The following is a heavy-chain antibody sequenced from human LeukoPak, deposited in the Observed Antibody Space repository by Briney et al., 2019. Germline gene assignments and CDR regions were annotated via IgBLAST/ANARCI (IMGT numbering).Heavy chain of an antibody. CDR3: ARDRAMVRGVIEYYYGMDV. CDR1: GGSISSYY. V-gene: IGHV4-59*01. CDR2: IYYSGST. J-gene: IGHJ6*02. D-gene: IGHD3-10*01. Sequence: SETLSLTCTVSGGSISSYYWSWIRQPPGKGLEWIGYIYYSGSTNYNPSLKSRVTISVDTSENQFSLKLSSVTAADTAVYYCARDRAMVRGVIEYYYGMDVWGQGTTVTVSS.